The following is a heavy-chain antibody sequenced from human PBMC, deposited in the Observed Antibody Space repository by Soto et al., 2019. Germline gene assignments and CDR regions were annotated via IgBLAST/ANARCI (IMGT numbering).Heavy chain of an antibody. CDR3: ASWKGELVFDI. J-gene: IGHJ3*02. CDR1: GGTFSSYA. Sequence: VASVKVSCKASGGTFSSYAISWVRQAPGQGLEWMGGIIPIFGTANYAQKFQGRVTITADESTSTAYMELSSLRSEDTAVYYCASWKGELVFDIWGQGTMVTVS. CDR2: IIPIFGTA. D-gene: IGHD1-26*01. V-gene: IGHV1-69*13.